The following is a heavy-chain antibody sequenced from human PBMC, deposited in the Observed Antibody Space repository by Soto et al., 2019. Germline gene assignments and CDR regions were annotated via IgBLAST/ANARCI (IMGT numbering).Heavy chain of an antibody. Sequence: QVQLVESGGGVVQPGRSLRLSCAASGFTFSSYGMHWVRQAPGKGLEWVAVIWYDGSNKYYADSVKGRFTISRDNSKNTLYLQMNSLRAEDTAVYYCARSYYYDSSGYYANYYFDYWGQGTLVTVSS. CDR3: ARSYYYDSSGYYANYYFDY. CDR2: IWYDGSNK. D-gene: IGHD3-22*01. J-gene: IGHJ4*02. CDR1: GFTFSSYG. V-gene: IGHV3-33*01.